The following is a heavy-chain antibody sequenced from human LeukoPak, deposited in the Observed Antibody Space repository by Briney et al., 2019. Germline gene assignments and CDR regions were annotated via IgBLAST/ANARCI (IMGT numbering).Heavy chain of an antibody. V-gene: IGHV1-18*01. CDR3: ARGWDIVVVPAAIEGVHAFDI. CDR1: GYTFTSYG. J-gene: IGHJ3*02. Sequence: ASVKVSCKASGYTFTSYGISWVRQAPGQGLEWMGWISAYNGNTNYAQKLQGRVTMTTDTSTSTAYMELSSLRSEDTAVYYCARGWDIVVVPAAIEGVHAFDIWGQGTMVTVSS. CDR2: ISAYNGNT. D-gene: IGHD2-2*01.